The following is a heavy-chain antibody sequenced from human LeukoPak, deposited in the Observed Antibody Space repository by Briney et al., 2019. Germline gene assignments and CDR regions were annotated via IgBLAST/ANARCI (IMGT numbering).Heavy chain of an antibody. CDR3: ARGYNFNP. D-gene: IGHD5-24*01. J-gene: IGHJ5*02. CDR1: GGSISSGDYY. CDR2: IYYSGST. Sequence: PSETLSLTCTVSGGSISSGDYYWSWIRQPPGKGLEWIGNIYYSGSTYYNPSPKSRLTISIDTSKNQFSLKLSSVTAADTAVYYCARGYNFNPWGPGTLVTVPS. V-gene: IGHV4-30-4*08.